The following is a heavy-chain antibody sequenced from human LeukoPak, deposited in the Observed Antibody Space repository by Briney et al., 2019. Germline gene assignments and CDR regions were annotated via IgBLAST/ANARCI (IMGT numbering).Heavy chain of an antibody. CDR1: GDSVSRTNIA. Sequence: SQTLSLTCAISGDSVSRTNIAWNWIRQSPSRGLEWLGRTYYRSKWYNDYAESVKSRIIINPDTSKNQFSLQLNSVTAADTAVYYCARRPDYGDSIRSPGAFVIWGQGTMVTVSS. J-gene: IGHJ3*02. CDR3: ARRPDYGDSIRSPGAFVI. D-gene: IGHD4-17*01. CDR2: TYYRSKWYN. V-gene: IGHV6-1*01.